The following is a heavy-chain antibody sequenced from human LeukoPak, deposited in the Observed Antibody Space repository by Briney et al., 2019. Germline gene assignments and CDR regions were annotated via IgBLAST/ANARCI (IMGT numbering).Heavy chain of an antibody. Sequence: GGSLRLSCAASGFTFSSYAMSWVRQAPGKGLEWVSAISGSGGSTYYADSVKGRFTISRDNSKTELYLQMNSLRAEDTAVYYCAKEPSYSSGLNYFDYWGQGTLVTVSS. CDR1: GFTFSSYA. CDR3: AKEPSYSSGLNYFDY. CDR2: ISGSGGST. D-gene: IGHD6-19*01. V-gene: IGHV3-23*01. J-gene: IGHJ4*02.